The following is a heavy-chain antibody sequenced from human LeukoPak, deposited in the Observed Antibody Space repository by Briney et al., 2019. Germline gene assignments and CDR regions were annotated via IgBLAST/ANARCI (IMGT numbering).Heavy chain of an antibody. V-gene: IGHV4-34*01. D-gene: IGHD6-13*01. CDR1: GGSFSGYY. CDR3: ARVSGYSSSWYEYFQH. CDR2: INHSGST. Sequence: SETLSLTCAVYGGSFSGYYWSWIRQPPGKGLEWIGEINHSGSTNYNPSLNSRVTISVDTSKNQFSLKLSSVTAADTAVYYCARVSGYSSSWYEYFQHWGQGTLVTVSS. J-gene: IGHJ1*01.